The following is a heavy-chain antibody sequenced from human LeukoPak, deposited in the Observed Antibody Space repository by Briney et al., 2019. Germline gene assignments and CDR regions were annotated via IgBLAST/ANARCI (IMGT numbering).Heavy chain of an antibody. CDR2: IYYTGST. Sequence: PSETLSLTCTVSGGSISSGGYYWSWIRQHPGKGLEWIGYIYYTGSTYYKPSLGSRVTISVDTAKNQISLKLSSVTAADTAVYYCARYEEFSTGYSASSPRHYFDHWGQGTLVTVSS. CDR1: GGSISSGGYY. J-gene: IGHJ4*02. D-gene: IGHD3/OR15-3a*01. CDR3: ARYEEFSTGYSASSPRHYFDH. V-gene: IGHV4-61*08.